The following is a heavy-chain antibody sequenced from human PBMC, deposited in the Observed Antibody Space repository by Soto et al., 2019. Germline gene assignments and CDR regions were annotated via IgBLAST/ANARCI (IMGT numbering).Heavy chain of an antibody. Sequence: GESLKISCKGSGYSFTSYWIGWVRQMPGKGLEWMGIIYPGDSDTRYSPSFQGQVTISADKSISTAYLQWSSLKASDTAMYYCARQGGYCSGGSCYFKVSWFDPWGQGTLVTVS. V-gene: IGHV5-51*01. J-gene: IGHJ5*02. CDR2: IYPGDSDT. CDR1: GYSFTSYW. D-gene: IGHD2-15*01. CDR3: ARQGGYCSGGSCYFKVSWFDP.